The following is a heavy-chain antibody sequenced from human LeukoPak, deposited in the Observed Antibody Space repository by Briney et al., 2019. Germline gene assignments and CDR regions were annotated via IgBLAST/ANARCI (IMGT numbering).Heavy chain of an antibody. Sequence: ASVKVSCKASGGTFSSYAISWVRQAPGQGLEWMGGIIPISGTANYAQKFQGRVTITADESTSTAYMELSSLRSEDTAVYYCARTTYSSSFPYYYYYMDVWGKGTTVTVSS. J-gene: IGHJ6*03. D-gene: IGHD6-6*01. CDR2: IIPISGTA. CDR1: GGTFSSYA. V-gene: IGHV1-69*13. CDR3: ARTTYSSSFPYYYYYMDV.